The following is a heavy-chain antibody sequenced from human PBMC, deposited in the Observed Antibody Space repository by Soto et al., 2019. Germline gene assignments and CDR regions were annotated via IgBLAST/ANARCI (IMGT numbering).Heavy chain of an antibody. CDR3: AKERVYYGMDV. V-gene: IGHV3-30*18. CDR2: ISYDGSNK. J-gene: IGHJ6*02. Sequence: QVQLVESGGGVAQPGRSLRLPCAASGFTFSSYGMHWVRQAPGKGLEWVAVISYDGSNKYYADSVKGRFTISRDNSKNTLYLQMNSLRAEDTAVYYCAKERVYYGMDVWGQGTTVTVSS. CDR1: GFTFSSYG. D-gene: IGHD6-13*01.